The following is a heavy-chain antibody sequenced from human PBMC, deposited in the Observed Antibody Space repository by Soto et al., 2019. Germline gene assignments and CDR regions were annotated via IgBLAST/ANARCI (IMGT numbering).Heavy chain of an antibody. V-gene: IGHV3-23*01. CDR2: ISGSGGNT. D-gene: IGHD2-21*01. Sequence: GGSLRLSCAASGFTFRNYAMSWVRQGPGKGLESVSLISGSGGNTYYAESVRGRFRISRDNSKNTLSLQMNSLRTEDTALYSCVKDLVAKGDYWRQGALVTVSS. J-gene: IGHJ1*01. CDR1: GFTFRNYA. CDR3: VKDLVAKGDY.